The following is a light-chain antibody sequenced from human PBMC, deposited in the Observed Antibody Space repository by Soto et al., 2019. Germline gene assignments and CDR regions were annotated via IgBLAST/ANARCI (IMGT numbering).Light chain of an antibody. J-gene: IGKJ4*01. Sequence: EIVLKQSPATLSLSPGERATLSCRASQSVSSYLAWYQQKPGQAPRLLIYDASNRATGIPARFSGSGSGTDFTLTISSLEPYDFAVYYCQQRSDWPSTFGGGTKVQIK. CDR2: DAS. V-gene: IGKV3-11*01. CDR3: QQRSDWPST. CDR1: QSVSSY.